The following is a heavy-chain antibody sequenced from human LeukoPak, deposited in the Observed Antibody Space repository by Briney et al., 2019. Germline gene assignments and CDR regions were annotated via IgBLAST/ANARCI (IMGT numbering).Heavy chain of an antibody. CDR2: IIPIFGTA. D-gene: IGHD3-3*01. CDR1: GGTFSSYA. Sequence: SVKVSCKASGGTFSSYAISWVRQAPGQGLEWMGGIIPIFGTANYAQKFQGRVTITADESTSTAYMELSSLRSEDTAVYYCARGLGSSGDFWSGAPFFDPWGQGTLVTVSS. CDR3: ARGLGSSGDFWSGAPFFDP. J-gene: IGHJ5*02. V-gene: IGHV1-69*13.